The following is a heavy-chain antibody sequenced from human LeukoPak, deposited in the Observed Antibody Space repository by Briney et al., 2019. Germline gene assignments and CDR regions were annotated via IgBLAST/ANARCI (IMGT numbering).Heavy chain of an antibody. CDR1: GFTLSNYG. J-gene: IGHJ4*02. CDR3: AKETVQPELNGFDF. V-gene: IGHV3-33*06. CDR2: IWYDGTNK. D-gene: IGHD1-1*01. Sequence: GGSLRLSCAVSGFTLSNYGMHWVRQAPGRGLEWVAVIWYDGTNKYYADSVKGRFTISRDNSKNTVYLQMNSLTADDTAVYFCAKETVQPELNGFDFWGQGTLVTVSS.